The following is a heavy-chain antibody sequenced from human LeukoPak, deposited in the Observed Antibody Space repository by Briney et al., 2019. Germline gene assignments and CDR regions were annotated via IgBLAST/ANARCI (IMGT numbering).Heavy chain of an antibody. V-gene: IGHV3-7*04. J-gene: IGHJ4*02. CDR2: INQAGSEK. CDR3: ARDTGIFHY. CDR1: GLTFSTYW. D-gene: IGHD2-8*02. Sequence: GGSLRLSCAASGLTFSTYWMTWVRQAPGKGLEWVANINQAGSEKYYVDSVKGRFTISRDNAKNSLFLQMNSLRVEDTAVYYCARDTGIFHYWGQGTLVTVSS.